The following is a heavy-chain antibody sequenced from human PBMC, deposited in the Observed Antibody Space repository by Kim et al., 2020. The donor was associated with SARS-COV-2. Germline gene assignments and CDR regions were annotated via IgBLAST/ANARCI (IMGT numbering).Heavy chain of an antibody. CDR2: ISSSSSYI. J-gene: IGHJ5*02. CDR3: ARGGADYYGSGSYYMEGYNWFDP. V-gene: IGHV3-21*01. D-gene: IGHD3-10*01. Sequence: GGSLRLSCAASGFTFSSYSMNWVRQAPGKGLEWVSSISSSSSYIYYADSVKGRFTISRDNAKNSLYLQMNSLRAEDTAVYYCARGGADYYGSGSYYMEGYNWFDPWGQGTLVTVSS. CDR1: GFTFSSYS.